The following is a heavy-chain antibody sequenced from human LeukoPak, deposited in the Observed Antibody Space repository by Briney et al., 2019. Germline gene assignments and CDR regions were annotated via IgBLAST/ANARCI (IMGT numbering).Heavy chain of an antibody. J-gene: IGHJ4*02. CDR3: ARTDSRGWYRIDY. Sequence: ASVKVSCKASGYTFTGYYMHLVRQAPGQGLEWMGWINPNSGGTNYAQKFQGRVTMTRDTSISTAYMELSRLRSDDTAVYYCARTDSRGWYRIDYWGQGTLVTVSS. V-gene: IGHV1-2*02. CDR2: INPNSGGT. CDR1: GYTFTGYY. D-gene: IGHD6-19*01.